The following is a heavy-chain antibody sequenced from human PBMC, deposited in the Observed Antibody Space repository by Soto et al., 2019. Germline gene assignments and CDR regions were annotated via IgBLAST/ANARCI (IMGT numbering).Heavy chain of an antibody. CDR2: IIPIFGTA. CDR3: ASAVYGSGSYYSSPYYGMDV. J-gene: IGHJ6*02. D-gene: IGHD3-10*01. V-gene: IGHV1-69*12. CDR1: GGAFSSYA. Sequence: QVQLVQSGAEVKKPGSSVQVSCKASGGAFSSYAISWVRQAPGQGLEWMGGIIPIFGTANYAQKFQGRVTITANESTSTAYMELSSLRSEDTAVYYCASAVYGSGSYYSSPYYGMDVWGQGTTVTVSS.